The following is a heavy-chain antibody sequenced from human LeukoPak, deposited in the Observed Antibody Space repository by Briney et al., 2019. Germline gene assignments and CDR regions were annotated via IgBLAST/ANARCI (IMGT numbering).Heavy chain of an antibody. CDR2: INHSGST. CDR3: ASSGVGASYYYYYYMDV. J-gene: IGHJ6*03. V-gene: IGHV4-34*01. D-gene: IGHD1-26*01. CDR1: GGSFSGYY. Sequence: SETLSLTCAVYGGSFSGYYWSWIRQPPGKGLEWIGEINHSGSTNYNPSLKSRVTISVDTSKNQFSLKLSSVTAADTAVYYCASSGVGASYYYYYYMDVWGKGTTVTVSS.